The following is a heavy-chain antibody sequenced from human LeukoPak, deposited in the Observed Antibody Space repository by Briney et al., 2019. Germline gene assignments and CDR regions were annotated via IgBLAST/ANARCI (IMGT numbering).Heavy chain of an antibody. D-gene: IGHD2-2*01. CDR3: ARDSLYCSSNSCERVTFDY. Sequence: SPTLTLTCAISGDSVASNGAAWNWIRQSPSRGLEWLGRTYYRSQWYNAFAVSVKSRITINPDTSKNQSSLQLNSVTPEHTAVYYCARDSLYCSSNSCERVTFDYWGQETLVTVSS. V-gene: IGHV6-1*01. CDR1: GDSVASNGAA. CDR2: TYYRSQWYN. J-gene: IGHJ4*02.